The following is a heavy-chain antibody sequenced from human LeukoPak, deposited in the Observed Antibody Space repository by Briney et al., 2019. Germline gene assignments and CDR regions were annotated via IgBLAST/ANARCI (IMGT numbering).Heavy chain of an antibody. CDR1: GFSFDDYD. CDR3: AREEGGYFDY. Sequence: GGSLRLSCAASGFSFDDYDMSWVRQAPGKGLEWVSGINWNGGSTGYADSVKGRFTISRDNAKNSLYLQTSSLRAEDTALYYCAREEGGYFDYWGQGTLVTVSS. J-gene: IGHJ4*02. CDR2: INWNGGST. D-gene: IGHD3-16*01. V-gene: IGHV3-20*04.